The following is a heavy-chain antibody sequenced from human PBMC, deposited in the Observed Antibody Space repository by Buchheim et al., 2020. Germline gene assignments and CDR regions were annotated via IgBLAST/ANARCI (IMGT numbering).Heavy chain of an antibody. CDR1: GFAFSSYG. CDR3: AKALERYSYGWSHY. J-gene: IGHJ4*02. Sequence: QVQLVESGGGVVQPGRSLRLSCAASGFAFSSYGMHWVRQAPGKGLEWVAVISNDGGNKYYADSVKGRFTISRDNSKNTLVLQMNSLRAEDTAVYYCAKALERYSYGWSHYWGQGTL. D-gene: IGHD5-18*01. CDR2: ISNDGGNK. V-gene: IGHV3-30*18.